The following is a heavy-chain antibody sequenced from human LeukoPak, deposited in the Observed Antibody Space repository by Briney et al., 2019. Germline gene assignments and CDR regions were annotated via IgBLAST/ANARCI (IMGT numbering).Heavy chain of an antibody. CDR1: GGSFSGYY. D-gene: IGHD5-12*01. CDR2: INHSGST. Sequence: PSETLSLTCAVYGGSFSGYYWSWIRQPPGKGLEWIGEINHSGSTNYNPSLKSRVTISVDTSKSQFSLKLSSVTAADTAVYYCARRHGSYYFDYWGQGTLVTVSS. J-gene: IGHJ4*02. CDR3: ARRHGSYYFDY. V-gene: IGHV4-34*01.